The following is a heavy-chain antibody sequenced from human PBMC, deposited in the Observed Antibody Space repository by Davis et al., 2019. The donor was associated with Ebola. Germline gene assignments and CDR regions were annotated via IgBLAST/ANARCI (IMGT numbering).Heavy chain of an antibody. CDR2: INHSGST. J-gene: IGHJ4*02. V-gene: IGHV4-34*01. D-gene: IGHD3-22*01. CDR3: ASSSGYYSPHFDY. CDR1: GGSFSGYY. Sequence: MPSETLSLTCAVYGGSFSGYYWSWIRQPPGKGLEWIGEINHSGSTNYNPSLKSRVTISVDTSKNQFSLKLSSVTAADTAVYYCASSSGYYSPHFDYWGQGTLATVSS.